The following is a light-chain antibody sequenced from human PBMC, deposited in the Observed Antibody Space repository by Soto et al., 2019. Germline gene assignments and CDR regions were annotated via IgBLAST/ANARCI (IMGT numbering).Light chain of an antibody. V-gene: IGKV1-12*01. CDR3: QQYGFSPIS. J-gene: IGKJ5*01. Sequence: DIPMTQSPSSVSASVGDRVTITCRASQGVSTWLAWYQQKPGKAPNLLIYTASSLQSGVPSRFSGSGSGTDFTLTITRLEPEDFAVYSCQQYGFSPISFGQGTRLEIK. CDR2: TAS. CDR1: QGVSTW.